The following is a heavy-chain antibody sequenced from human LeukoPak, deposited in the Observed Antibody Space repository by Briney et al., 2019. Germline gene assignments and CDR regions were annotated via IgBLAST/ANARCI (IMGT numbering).Heavy chain of an antibody. CDR2: IESDGRT. CDR3: ARDGRGPDY. D-gene: IGHD3/OR15-3a*01. CDR1: GFTLSSRW. J-gene: IGHJ4*02. Sequence: PGGSLRLSCAASGFTLSSRWMHWLRQVPGKGLVSVSRIESDGRTAYADSVKGRFIISRDNAKSTLYLQMNSLRVEDTAVYYCARDGRGPDYWGQGTLVTVSS. V-gene: IGHV3-74*01.